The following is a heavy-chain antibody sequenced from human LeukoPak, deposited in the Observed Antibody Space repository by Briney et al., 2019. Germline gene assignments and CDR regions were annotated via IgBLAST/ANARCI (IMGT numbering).Heavy chain of an antibody. CDR2: IRYDGSDK. J-gene: IGHJ6*03. Sequence: GGSLRLSAASAFTFSTYGMHWVRQAPGKGLEWVAFIRYDGSDKYYADSVKGRFTISRDNSKNTLYLQMNSLRAEDTAVYYCAKDGGPRFGVGYYYMDVWGKGTTVTVSS. V-gene: IGHV3-30*02. CDR3: AKDGGPRFGVGYYYMDV. D-gene: IGHD2-8*01. CDR1: AFTFSTYG.